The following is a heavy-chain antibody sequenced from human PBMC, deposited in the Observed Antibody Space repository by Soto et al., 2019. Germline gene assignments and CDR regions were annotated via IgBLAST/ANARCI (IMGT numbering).Heavy chain of an antibody. V-gene: IGHV3-23*01. D-gene: IGHD6-19*01. Sequence: PGGSLRLSCAASGFTFSSYAMSWVRQAPGKGLEWVSAISGSGGSTYYADSVKGRFTISRDNSKNTLYLQMNSLRAEDTAVYYCANRGSGWYFGSNWFDPWGQGTLVTVSS. CDR3: ANRGSGWYFGSNWFDP. CDR2: ISGSGGST. CDR1: GFTFSSYA. J-gene: IGHJ5*02.